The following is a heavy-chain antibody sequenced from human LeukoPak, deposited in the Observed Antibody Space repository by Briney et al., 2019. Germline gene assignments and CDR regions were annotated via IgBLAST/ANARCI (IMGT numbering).Heavy chain of an antibody. J-gene: IGHJ4*02. D-gene: IGHD5-12*01. CDR3: VKGGVASIKDY. Sequence: GGSLRLSCAASGFTVSSNYMSWVRQAPGKGLEWVSSISDSSDTTYYAGSVRGRFTMSRDNSMNILYLQLNSLRAEDTAVYFCVKGGVASIKDYWGQGTLVTVSS. V-gene: IGHV3-23*01. CDR1: GFTVSSNY. CDR2: ISDSSDTT.